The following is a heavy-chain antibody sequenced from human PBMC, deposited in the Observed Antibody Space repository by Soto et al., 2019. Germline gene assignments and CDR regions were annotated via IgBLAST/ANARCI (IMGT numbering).Heavy chain of an antibody. CDR2: INHSGST. Sequence: QVQLQQWGAGLLKPSETLSLTCAVYDGSFSGYYWSWIRQPPGKGLEWIGEINHSGSTNYNPSLKSPVTISVDTSKNQFSLKLSSVTAADTAVYYCARGAKQWLLRWFDPWGQGTLVTVSS. CDR1: DGSFSGYY. CDR3: ARGAKQWLLRWFDP. D-gene: IGHD6-19*01. V-gene: IGHV4-34*01. J-gene: IGHJ5*02.